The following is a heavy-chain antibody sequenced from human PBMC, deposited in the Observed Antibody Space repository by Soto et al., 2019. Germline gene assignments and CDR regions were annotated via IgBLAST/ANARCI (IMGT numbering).Heavy chain of an antibody. Sequence: EVQLVESGGGLIQPGGSLRLSCATSGFVVSRNYMHWVRQAPGKGLEWVAVMYSDGKTYYAESVKGRFTISRDNSKSTVFLHMKSLTAEDTAVYYCARSPYCGTECNSGYLDFWGQGSLVTVSS. CDR1: GFVVSRNY. CDR3: ARSPYCGTECNSGYLDF. D-gene: IGHD2-21*01. V-gene: IGHV3-53*01. J-gene: IGHJ4*02. CDR2: MYSDGKT.